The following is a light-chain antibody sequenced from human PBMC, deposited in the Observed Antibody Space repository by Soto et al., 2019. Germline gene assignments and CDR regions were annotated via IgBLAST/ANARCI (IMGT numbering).Light chain of an antibody. CDR3: SSYTSSSTYV. CDR1: SSDVGGSNY. V-gene: IGLV2-14*03. J-gene: IGLJ1*01. Sequence: QSVLTQPASVSGSPGQSLTISCTGTSSDVGGSNYVSWYQQHPGKAPKLIIFDVSHRPSGFSNRFSGSKSGNTASLTISGLQAEDEADYYCSSYTSSSTYVFGTGTKLTVL. CDR2: DVS.